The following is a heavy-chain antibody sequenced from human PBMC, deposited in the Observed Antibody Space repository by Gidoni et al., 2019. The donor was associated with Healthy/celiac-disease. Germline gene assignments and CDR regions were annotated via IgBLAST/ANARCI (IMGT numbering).Heavy chain of an antibody. Sequence: EVQLVESGGGLVQPGRSLRLSCTASGFTFGDYAMSWFRQAPGKGLEWVGFIRSKAYGGTTEYAASVKGRFTISRDDSKSIAYLQMNSLKTEDTAVYYCTRDYYDSSGTNDYWGQGTLVTVSS. CDR2: IRSKAYGGTT. D-gene: IGHD3-22*01. CDR3: TRDYYDSSGTNDY. V-gene: IGHV3-49*03. CDR1: GFTFGDYA. J-gene: IGHJ4*02.